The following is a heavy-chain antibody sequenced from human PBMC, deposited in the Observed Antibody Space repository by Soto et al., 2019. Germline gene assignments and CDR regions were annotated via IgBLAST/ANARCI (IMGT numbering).Heavy chain of an antibody. J-gene: IGHJ4*02. CDR1: GGSFSDYV. D-gene: IGHD3-9*01. CDR3: ARAREGYDILTGYYYYFDY. CDR2: IYYSGST. Sequence: SETLSLTCAVYGGSFSDYVWSWIRQPPGKGLEWIGYIYYSGSTNYNPSLKSRVTISVDTSKNQFSLKLSSVTAADTAVYYCARAREGYDILTGYYYYFDYWGQGTLVTVSS. V-gene: IGHV4-59*01.